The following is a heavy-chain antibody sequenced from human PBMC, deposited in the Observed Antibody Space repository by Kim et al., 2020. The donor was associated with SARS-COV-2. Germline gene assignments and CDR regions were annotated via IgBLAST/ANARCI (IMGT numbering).Heavy chain of an antibody. J-gene: IGHJ4*02. V-gene: IGHV3-30-3*01. CDR2: ISYDGSNK. CDR1: GFTFSSYA. Sequence: GGSLRLSCAASGFTFSSYAMHWVRQAPGKGLEWVAVISYDGSNKYYADSVKGRFTISRDNSKNTLYLQMNSLRAEDTAVYYCARDLSFLEWLFDYWGQGT. CDR3: ARDLSFLEWLFDY. D-gene: IGHD3-3*02.